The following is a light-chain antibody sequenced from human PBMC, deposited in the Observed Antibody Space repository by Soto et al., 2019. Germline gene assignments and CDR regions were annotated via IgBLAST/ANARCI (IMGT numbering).Light chain of an antibody. V-gene: IGKV3-15*01. CDR3: QQYNSWPTWT. CDR2: GAS. J-gene: IGKJ1*01. CDR1: QSVSSN. Sequence: EIVMTQSPATLSVSPGERATLSCWASQSVSSNLAWYQQKPGQAPRLLIYGASTRATGIPARFSGSGSGTEFTLTISSLQSEDFAVYYCQQYNSWPTWTFGQGTKVDI.